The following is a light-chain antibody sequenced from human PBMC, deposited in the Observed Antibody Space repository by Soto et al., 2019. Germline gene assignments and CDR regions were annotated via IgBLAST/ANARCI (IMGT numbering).Light chain of an antibody. Sequence: DVVMTQSPDSLAVSLGERATINCKSSQSVLYSSNNLNYLAWYQQKPGQAPRLLIYWASTRESGFPYLFSGSGSGTDLNLTISSLQAEDVEVYSCHQSLRVPQTFGQGTKVEIK. V-gene: IGKV4-1*01. CDR3: HQSLRVPQT. J-gene: IGKJ1*01. CDR1: QSVLYSSNNLNY. CDR2: WAS.